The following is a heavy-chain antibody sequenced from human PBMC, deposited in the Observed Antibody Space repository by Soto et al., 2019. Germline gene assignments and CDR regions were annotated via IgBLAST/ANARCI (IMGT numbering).Heavy chain of an antibody. J-gene: IGHJ4*02. D-gene: IGHD3-3*01. Sequence: PGGSLRLSCAASGFTFSSYAMHWVRQAPGKGLEWVAVISYDGSNKYYADSVKGRFTISRDNSKNTLYLQMNSLRAEDTAVYYCARAGGTLEWLLYGDSNFDYWGQGTLVTVSS. CDR2: ISYDGSNK. V-gene: IGHV3-30-3*01. CDR3: ARAGGTLEWLLYGDSNFDY. CDR1: GFTFSSYA.